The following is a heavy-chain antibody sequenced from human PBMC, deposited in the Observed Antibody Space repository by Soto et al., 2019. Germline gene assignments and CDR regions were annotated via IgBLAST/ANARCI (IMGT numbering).Heavy chain of an antibody. D-gene: IGHD1-7*01. J-gene: IGHJ4*02. CDR2: IGGGGIGS. Sequence: HLLESGGGLGQPGGSLRLSCVASGYNFGSYAMMWVRQAPEKGLEWISTIGGGGIGSYYADSVKGRFTISRDNSKNTLYLQMNSLRAEDTGVYYCAKDPRLELRGVDSWGQGTQVTVSS. V-gene: IGHV3-23*01. CDR1: GYNFGSYA. CDR3: AKDPRLELRGVDS.